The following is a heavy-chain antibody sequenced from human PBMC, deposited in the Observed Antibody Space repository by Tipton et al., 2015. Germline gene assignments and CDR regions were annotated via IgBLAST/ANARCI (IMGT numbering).Heavy chain of an antibody. V-gene: IGHV4-59*01. J-gene: IGHJ4*02. CDR1: SDSISKYY. CDR3: ARARGRHGGLFDS. Sequence: LSLTCSVSSDSISKYYWSWIRQPPGKELEWIGYIQYSGSTNYNPSLKSRVTISVDTSKTQFSLKMSSVTASDTAVYYCARARGRHGGLFDSWGQGNLVTVSS. CDR2: IQYSGST. D-gene: IGHD4-23*01.